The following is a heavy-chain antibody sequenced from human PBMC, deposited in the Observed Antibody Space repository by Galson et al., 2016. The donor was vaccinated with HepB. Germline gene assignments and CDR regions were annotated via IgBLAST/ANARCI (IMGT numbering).Heavy chain of an antibody. Sequence: SLRLSCAASGFIFSSYNMNWVRQTPGKGLEWVSSISSSGSYINYADSLQGRFTISRDNAKNSLYLQMNSLRAEDTGVYYCARDRDDLWTLFNGFDIWGQGTTVTVCS. V-gene: IGHV3-21*06. J-gene: IGHJ3*02. CDR3: ARDRDDLWTLFNGFDI. D-gene: IGHD3-3*01. CDR2: ISSSGSYI. CDR1: GFIFSSYN.